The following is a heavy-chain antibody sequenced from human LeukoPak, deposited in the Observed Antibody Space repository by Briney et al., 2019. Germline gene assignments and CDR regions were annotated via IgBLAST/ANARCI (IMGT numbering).Heavy chain of an antibody. D-gene: IGHD6-6*01. CDR1: GLAFSAYK. CDR3: VGTIASRGSEY. Sequence: GGSLRLSCAASGLAFSAYKMHWVRQAPRKGLVWVSRISTDGYTTDYADFVQGRFTASRDNAKNTVYLQMNNLRVDDTAMYYCVGTIASRGSEYWGQGALVTVSS. CDR2: ISTDGYTT. V-gene: IGHV3-74*01. J-gene: IGHJ4*02.